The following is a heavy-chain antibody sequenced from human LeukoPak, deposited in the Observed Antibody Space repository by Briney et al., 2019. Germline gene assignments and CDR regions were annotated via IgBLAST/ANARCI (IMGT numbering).Heavy chain of an antibody. J-gene: IGHJ6*04. CDR2: TRMKAHGAST. V-gene: IGHV3-72*01. CDR3: AELGITMIGGV. D-gene: IGHD3-10*02. CDR1: GFIFSDFY. Sequence: GGSLRLSCAASGFIFSDFYMDWVRQAPGKGLEWVAQTRMKAHGASTEYAASVKGRFTISRDNAKNSLYLQMNSLRAEDTAVYYCAELGITMIGGVWGKGTTVTISS.